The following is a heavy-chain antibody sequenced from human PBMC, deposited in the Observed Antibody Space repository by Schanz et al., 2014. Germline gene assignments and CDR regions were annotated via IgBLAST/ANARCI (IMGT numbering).Heavy chain of an antibody. CDR2: IKHDGSEK. J-gene: IGHJ4*02. V-gene: IGHV3-7*01. Sequence: EVQLVESGGGLVQPGGSLRLSCAASGFIFSNSWMSWVRQAPGKGLEWVANIKHDGSEKYYVDSVKGRFTISRDNAKNSLYLQMNSLTAEDTAVYYCARGVRIDYWGQGTLVTVSS. CDR1: GFIFSNSW. CDR3: ARGVRIDY. D-gene: IGHD3-3*01.